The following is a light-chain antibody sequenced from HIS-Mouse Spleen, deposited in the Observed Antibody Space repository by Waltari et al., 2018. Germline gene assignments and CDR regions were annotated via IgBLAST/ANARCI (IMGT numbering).Light chain of an antibody. CDR1: SSNIGSNT. J-gene: IGLJ7*02. CDR2: SNK. CDR3: AAWDDSLNGAV. Sequence: QSVLTQPPSASGTPGQRVTISCSGSSSNIGSNTVNWYQQLPGTAPKLLIYSNKQRPSGVPDRFAGSKSGTSASLAISGLQAEDEADYYCAAWDDSLNGAVFGGGTQLTAL. V-gene: IGLV1-44*01.